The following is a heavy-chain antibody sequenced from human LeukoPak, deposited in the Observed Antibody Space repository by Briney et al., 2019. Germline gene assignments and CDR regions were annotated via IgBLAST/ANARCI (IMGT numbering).Heavy chain of an antibody. CDR1: GFTFSTYA. D-gene: IGHD3-3*01. J-gene: IGHJ4*02. V-gene: IGHV4-34*01. Sequence: GSLRLSCAASGFTFSTYAVNWVRQAPGKGLEWIGEINHSGSTNYNPSLKSRVTISVDTSKNQFSLKLSSVTAADTAVYYCARLGDFWSGTHVDCWGQGTLVTVSS. CDR3: ARLGDFWSGTHVDC. CDR2: INHSGST.